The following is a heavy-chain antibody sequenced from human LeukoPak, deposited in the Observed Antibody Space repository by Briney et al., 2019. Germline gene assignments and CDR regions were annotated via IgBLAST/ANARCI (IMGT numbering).Heavy chain of an antibody. CDR3: ARDLTGWGESSGYSDY. Sequence: GRSLRLSCAASGFTFSSYAMPWVRQAPGKGLEWVALISYDGTNKFYEDSVKGRFTISRDNSKNTLFLQVNSLRAEDTAVYYCARDLTGWGESSGYSDYWGQGTLVTVSS. V-gene: IGHV3-30*01. J-gene: IGHJ4*02. D-gene: IGHD3-22*01. CDR1: GFTFSSYA. CDR2: ISYDGTNK.